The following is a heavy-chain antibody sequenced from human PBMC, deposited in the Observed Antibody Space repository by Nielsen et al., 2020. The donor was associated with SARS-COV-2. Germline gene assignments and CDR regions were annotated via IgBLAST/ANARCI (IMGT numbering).Heavy chain of an antibody. J-gene: IGHJ5*02. CDR3: ARKYSSSGNLNWFDP. CDR1: GFTFSDYY. D-gene: IGHD6-13*01. CDR2: ISSSSSYT. Sequence: GGSLRLSCAASGFTFSDYYMSWIRQAPGKGLEWVSYISSSSSYTNYADSVKGRFTISRDNAKNSLYLQMNSLRAEDTAVYYCARKYSSSGNLNWFDPWGQGTLVTVSS. V-gene: IGHV3-11*03.